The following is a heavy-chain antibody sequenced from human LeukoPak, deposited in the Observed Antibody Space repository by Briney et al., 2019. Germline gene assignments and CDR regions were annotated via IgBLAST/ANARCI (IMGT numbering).Heavy chain of an antibody. CDR2: IWYDGSNK. V-gene: IGHV3-30*02. J-gene: IGHJ4*02. CDR3: AKNGGNSYVLDY. D-gene: IGHD4-23*01. CDR1: GFTFSSYG. Sequence: GGSLRLSCAASGFTFSSYGMHWVRQAPGKGLEWVAVIWYDGSNKYYADSVKGRFTISRDNSKNTLYLQMNSLRAEDTAVYYCAKNGGNSYVLDYWGQGTLVTVSS.